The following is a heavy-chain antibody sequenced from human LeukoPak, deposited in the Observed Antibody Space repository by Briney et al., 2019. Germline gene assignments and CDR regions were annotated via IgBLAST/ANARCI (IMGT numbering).Heavy chain of an antibody. CDR3: ARDYWSIPSGSYRLRGAFHI. CDR1: GGSISSSSYY. J-gene: IGHJ3*02. V-gene: IGHV4-39*07. CDR2: IYYSGST. Sequence: SETLSLTCTVSGGSISSSSYYWGWIRQPPGKGLEWIGSIYYSGSTYYNPSLKSRVTISVDTSKNQVSLKLSSVTAADTAVYYCARDYWSIPSGSYRLRGAFHIWGQGTMVTVSS. D-gene: IGHD1-26*01.